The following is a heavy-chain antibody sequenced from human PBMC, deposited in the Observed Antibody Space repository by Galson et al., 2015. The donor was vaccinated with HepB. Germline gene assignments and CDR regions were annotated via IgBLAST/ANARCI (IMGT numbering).Heavy chain of an antibody. Sequence: QSGAEVKKPGESLRISCQASGYRFTTYWISWVRRIPGKGLEWMGRIDPSDSNTNYSPSFEGHVTISADKSISTAYLQWSSLKASDTAIYFCARRLRNYLDSGADCAKWFDPWGQGTLVTGSA. J-gene: IGHJ5*02. D-gene: IGHD2-21*01. CDR2: IDPSDSNT. CDR1: GYRFTTYW. V-gene: IGHV5-10-1*01. CDR3: ARRLRNYLDSGADCAKWFDP.